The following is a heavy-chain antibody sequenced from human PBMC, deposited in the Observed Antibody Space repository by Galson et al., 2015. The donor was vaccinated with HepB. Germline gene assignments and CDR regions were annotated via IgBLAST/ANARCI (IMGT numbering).Heavy chain of an antibody. D-gene: IGHD1-20*01. Sequence: SLRLSCAASGFTFSSYAMSWVRQAPGKGLEWVSAISGSGGSTYYADSVKGRFTISRDNSKNTLYLQMNSLRAEDTAVYYCAKDRGITGTTVSTDAFDIWGQGTMVTVSS. CDR2: ISGSGGST. V-gene: IGHV3-23*01. CDR1: GFTFSSYA. J-gene: IGHJ3*02. CDR3: AKDRGITGTTVSTDAFDI.